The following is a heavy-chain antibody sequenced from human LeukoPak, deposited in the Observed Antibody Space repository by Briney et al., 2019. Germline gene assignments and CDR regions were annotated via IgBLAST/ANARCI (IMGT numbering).Heavy chain of an antibody. CDR2: TRYDGNNK. Sequence: GGSLRLSCTASGFIFSTYAMHWVRQAPGKGLEWVASTRYDGNNKYYADSVKGRFTISRDNSKNTLYLQVNSLRAEDTAVYYCAKDTTGSYQRAFDYWGQGTLVTVSS. J-gene: IGHJ4*02. D-gene: IGHD1-1*01. CDR3: AKDTTGSYQRAFDY. CDR1: GFIFSTYA. V-gene: IGHV3-30*02.